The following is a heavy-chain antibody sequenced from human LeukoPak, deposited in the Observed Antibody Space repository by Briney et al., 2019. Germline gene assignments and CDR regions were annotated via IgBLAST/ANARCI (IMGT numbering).Heavy chain of an antibody. CDR3: ARVGYGSGSRQGLFDP. J-gene: IGHJ5*02. V-gene: IGHV4-39*07. D-gene: IGHD3-10*01. Sequence: SETLSLTCTVSGGSISSSSYYWGWIRQPPGKGLEWIGSIYYSGSTNYNPSLKSRVTISVDTSKNQFSLKLSSVTAADTAVYYCARVGYGSGSRQGLFDPWGQGTLVTVSS. CDR2: IYYSGST. CDR1: GGSISSSSYY.